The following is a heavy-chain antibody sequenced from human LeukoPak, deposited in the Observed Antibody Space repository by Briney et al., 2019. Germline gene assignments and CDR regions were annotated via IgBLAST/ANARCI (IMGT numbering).Heavy chain of an antibody. CDR2: INHSGST. CDR1: GGSFSGYY. CDR3: ARHPSAMMASGLDY. Sequence: SETLSLTCAVYGGSFSGYYWSWIRQPPGKGLEWIGEINHSGSTNYNPSLKSRVTISVDTSKNQFSLKLSSVTVADTAVYYCARHPSAMMASGLDYWGQGTLVTVSS. D-gene: IGHD5-24*01. V-gene: IGHV4-34*01. J-gene: IGHJ4*02.